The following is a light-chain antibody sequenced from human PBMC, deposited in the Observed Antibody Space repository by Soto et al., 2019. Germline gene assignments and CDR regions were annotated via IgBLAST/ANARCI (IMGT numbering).Light chain of an antibody. CDR2: DVS. CDR1: SSDVGGYNY. CDR3: SSYTTSNTRQIV. J-gene: IGLJ1*01. V-gene: IGLV2-14*03. Sequence: QSVLTPPASVSGSPGQSITISCTGTSSDVGGYNYVSWYQHHPGKAPKLMIYDVSNRPSGVSNRFSGSKSGNTASLTISGLQPEDEADYYCSSYTTSNTRQIVFGTGTKLTVL.